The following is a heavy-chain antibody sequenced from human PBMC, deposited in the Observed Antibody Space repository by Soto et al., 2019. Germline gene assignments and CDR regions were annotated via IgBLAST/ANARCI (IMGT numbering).Heavy chain of an antibody. D-gene: IGHD4-4*01. CDR3: ARGMTTVTTLDY. J-gene: IGHJ4*02. Sequence: QLQLQESGSGLVKPSRTLSLTCAVSGGSISSGGYSWSWIRQPPGKGLEWIGYIYHSGSTYYNPSLKSRITISIDRSKNQLSLKLSSVTAADTAVYYCARGMTTVTTLDYWGQGTLVTVSS. CDR1: GGSISSGGYS. V-gene: IGHV4-30-2*01. CDR2: IYHSGST.